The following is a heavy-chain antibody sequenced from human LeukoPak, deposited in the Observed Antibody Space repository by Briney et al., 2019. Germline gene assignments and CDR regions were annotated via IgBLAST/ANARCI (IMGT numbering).Heavy chain of an antibody. Sequence: SETLSLTCTVSGGSISSYYWSWIRQPPGKGLEWIGYIYYSGSTNYNPSLKSRVTTSVDTSKSQFSLKLSSVTAADTAVYYCARGALYFDYWGQGTLVTVSS. J-gene: IGHJ4*02. CDR3: ARGALYFDY. CDR1: GGSISSYY. V-gene: IGHV4-59*01. CDR2: IYYSGST.